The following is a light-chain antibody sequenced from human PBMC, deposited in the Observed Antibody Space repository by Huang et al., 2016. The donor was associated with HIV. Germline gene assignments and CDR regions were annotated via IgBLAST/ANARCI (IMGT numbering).Light chain of an antibody. CDR3: QQRKYWPPIT. CDR1: QSVNSY. CDR2: DAS. J-gene: IGKJ5*01. Sequence: TQSPATLSLSPGERATLSCRASQSVNSYLAWYQQKPGQTPRLLIYDASNRATGIPARFSGSGSGTDFTLTISSLEPEDFAVYYCQQRKYWPPITFGQGTRLEMK. V-gene: IGKV3-11*01.